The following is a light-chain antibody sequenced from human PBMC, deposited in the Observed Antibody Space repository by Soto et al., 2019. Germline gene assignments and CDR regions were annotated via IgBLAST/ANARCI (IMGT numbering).Light chain of an antibody. V-gene: IGKV2-24*01. CDR1: QSLVHSDGNTY. Sequence: DIVMTQTPLSSPFTLGQPASISCRSSQSLVHSDGNTYLSWLQQRPGQPPRLLIYKISNRFSGVPASVSGSGEGTEFTMKISRVEDEEVEVYYSMQGTQFPRTFGQGTKLEIK. J-gene: IGKJ2*02. CDR2: KIS. CDR3: MQGTQFPRT.